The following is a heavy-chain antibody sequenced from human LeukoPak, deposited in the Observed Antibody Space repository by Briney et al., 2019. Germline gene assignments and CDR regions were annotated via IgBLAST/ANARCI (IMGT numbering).Heavy chain of an antibody. CDR1: GYTFTNYG. CDR3: ARDYDGDYSFDY. Sequence: GASVKVSCKASGYTFTNYGISWVRQAPGQGLEWMGRIIPILGIANYAQKFQGRVTITADKPTSTAYMELSSLRSEDTAVYYCARDYDGDYSFDYWGQGTLVTVSS. J-gene: IGHJ4*02. D-gene: IGHD4-17*01. V-gene: IGHV1-69*04. CDR2: IIPILGIA.